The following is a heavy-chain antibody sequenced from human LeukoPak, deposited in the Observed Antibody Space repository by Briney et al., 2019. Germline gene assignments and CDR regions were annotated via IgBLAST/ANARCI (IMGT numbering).Heavy chain of an antibody. CDR3: ARALRGNWFDP. CDR2: IYYSGST. V-gene: IGHV4-59*12. J-gene: IGHJ5*02. CDR1: GGSISSYY. Sequence: SETLSLTCTVSGGSISSYYWSWIRQPPGKGLEWIGYIYYSGSTNYNPSLKSRVTMSVDTSKNQFSLKLSSVTAADTAVYYCARALRGNWFDPWGQGTLVTVSS.